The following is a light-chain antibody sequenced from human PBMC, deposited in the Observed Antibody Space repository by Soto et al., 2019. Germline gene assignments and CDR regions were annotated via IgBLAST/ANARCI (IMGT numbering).Light chain of an antibody. CDR3: QTWGTGIQGV. V-gene: IGLV4-69*01. Sequence: QLVLTQSPSASASLGASVKLTCTLSSGHSKNAIAWHQQRPQKGPRYLMKVKSDGSHTKGDGIPDRFSGSSSGTERHLIISSLQSEDEADYYCQTWGTGIQGVFGGGTKLTVL. CDR1: SGHSKNA. CDR2: VKSDGSH. J-gene: IGLJ3*02.